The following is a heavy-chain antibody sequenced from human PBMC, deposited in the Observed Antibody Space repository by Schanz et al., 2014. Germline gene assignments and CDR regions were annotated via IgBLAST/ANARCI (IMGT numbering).Heavy chain of an antibody. D-gene: IGHD1-7*01. CDR2: INSDGTTT. CDR3: AMGGYQLHH. Sequence: EVQLVQSGGGLVQPGGSLRLSCAASGFTFSRYWMHWVRQAPGKGLVWVSHINSDGTTTTYADSVKGRFTISRDNAENTLYLQMNSLRVEDTAVYYCAMGGYQLHHWGQGTLXTVSS. J-gene: IGHJ4*02. CDR1: GFTFSRYW. V-gene: IGHV3-74*01.